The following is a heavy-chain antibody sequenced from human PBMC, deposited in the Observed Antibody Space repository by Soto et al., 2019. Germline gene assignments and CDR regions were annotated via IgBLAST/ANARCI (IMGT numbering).Heavy chain of an antibody. J-gene: IGHJ5*02. V-gene: IGHV3-11*05. D-gene: IGHD2-2*01. Sequence: GGSLRLSCAASGFTFSDYYMSWIRQAPGKGLEWVSYISSSSSYTNYADSVKGRFTISRDNAKNSLYLQMNSLRAEDTAVYYCARENIVVVPAANGINWFDPWGQGTLVTVSS. CDR3: ARENIVVVPAANGINWFDP. CDR1: GFTFSDYY. CDR2: ISSSSSYT.